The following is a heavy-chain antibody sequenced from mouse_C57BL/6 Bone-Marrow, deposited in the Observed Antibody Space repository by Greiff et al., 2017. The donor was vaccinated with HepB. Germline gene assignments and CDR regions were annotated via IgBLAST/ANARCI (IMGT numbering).Heavy chain of an antibody. CDR1: GYTFTSYW. V-gene: IGHV1-64*01. CDR2: IHPNSGST. CDR3: ASNDGYHGGFAY. D-gene: IGHD2-3*01. Sequence: VQLQQSGAELVKPGASVKLSCKASGYTFTSYWMHWVKQRPGQGLEWIGMIHPNSGSTNYNEKFKSKATLTVDKSSSTAYMQLSSLTSEDSAVYYCASNDGYHGGFAYWGQGTLVTVSA. J-gene: IGHJ3*01.